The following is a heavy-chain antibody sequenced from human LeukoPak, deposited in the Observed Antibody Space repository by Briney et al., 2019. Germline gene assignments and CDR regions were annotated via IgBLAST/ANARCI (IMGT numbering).Heavy chain of an antibody. Sequence: GGSLRLSCAASGFTFSSYGMHWVRQAPGKGLEWVAFIRYDGSNKYYADSVKGRFTISRDNSKNTLYLQMNSLRAEDTAVYYCAKDRGSLYYYYMDVWGKGTTDTISS. CDR3: AKDRGSLYYYYMDV. CDR1: GFTFSSYG. V-gene: IGHV3-30*02. J-gene: IGHJ6*03. D-gene: IGHD5-12*01. CDR2: IRYDGSNK.